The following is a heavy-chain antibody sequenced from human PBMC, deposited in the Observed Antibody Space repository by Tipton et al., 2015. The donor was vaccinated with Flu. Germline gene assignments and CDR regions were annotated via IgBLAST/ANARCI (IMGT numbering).Heavy chain of an antibody. V-gene: IGHV4-39*01. J-gene: IGHJ5*02. D-gene: IGHD3-10*01. CDR1: RGSITSSTYY. CDR3: ARHRHYGSGSTNWFDP. CDR2: IYDTGIT. Sequence: TLSLTCTVSRGSITSSTYYWGWIRQSPGKGLEWIGSIYDTGITYYNPPLKSRVTISVDTSKNQFSLKLSSVTAADTAVYFCARHRHYGSGSTNWFDPWGQGTQVTVSS.